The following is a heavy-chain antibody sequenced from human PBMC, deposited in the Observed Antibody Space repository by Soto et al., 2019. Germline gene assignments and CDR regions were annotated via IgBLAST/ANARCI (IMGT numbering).Heavy chain of an antibody. D-gene: IGHD3-10*01. V-gene: IGHV4-30-4*01. CDR3: ARAEYYGSGSYYPDYFDY. J-gene: IGHJ4*02. Sequence: SETLSLTCTVSGGSISSGDYYWSWIRQPPGKGLEWIGYIYYGGSTYYNPSLKSRVTISVDTSKNQFSLKLSSVTAADTAVYYCARAEYYGSGSYYPDYFDYWGKGTLVTVSS. CDR1: GGSISSGDYY. CDR2: IYYGGST.